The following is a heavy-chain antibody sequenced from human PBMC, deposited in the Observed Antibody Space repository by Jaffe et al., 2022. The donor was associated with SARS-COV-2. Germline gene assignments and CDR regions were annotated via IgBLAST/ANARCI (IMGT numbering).Heavy chain of an antibody. CDR3: AKDAIGNTYGLAYFDY. D-gene: IGHD5-18*01. CDR1: GLSFSNFG. J-gene: IGHJ4*02. CDR2: ISYDGNNN. V-gene: IGHV3-30*18. Sequence: QVQLVESGGGVVQPGGSLRLSCAASGLSFSNFGMHWVRQAPGKGLEWVAIISYDGNNNYYADSVKGRFTISRDNSKNTLYLQMNSLRAEDTAVYFCAKDAIGNTYGLAYFDYWGQGTLVAVSS.